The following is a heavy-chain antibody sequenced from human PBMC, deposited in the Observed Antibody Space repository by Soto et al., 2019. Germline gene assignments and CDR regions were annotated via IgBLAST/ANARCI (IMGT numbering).Heavy chain of an antibody. Sequence: GGSLRLSCSPSGFTFSAYAMHWVRQAPGKGLEYVSAISNNGGSTYYADSVKGRFTISRDNSKNTLYLQMSSLRAEDTAVYYCVNGKYSSTWGYFDYWGQGTLVTVSS. J-gene: IGHJ4*01. V-gene: IGHV3-64D*08. CDR3: VNGKYSSTWGYFDY. CDR2: ISNNGGST. CDR1: GFTFSAYA. D-gene: IGHD6-13*01.